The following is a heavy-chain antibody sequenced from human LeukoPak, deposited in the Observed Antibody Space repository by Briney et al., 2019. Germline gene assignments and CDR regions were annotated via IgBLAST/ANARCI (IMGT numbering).Heavy chain of an antibody. CDR1: GFTFSSHA. CDR3: ARDLSGAFATDY. CDR2: ISYDGGNK. D-gene: IGHD1-26*01. V-gene: IGHV3-30-3*01. J-gene: IGHJ4*02. Sequence: GGSLGLSCAASGFTFSSHAMHWVRQAPGKGLEWVALISYDGGNKNYADSVKGRFTISRDNSKNTQFLQMNSLRAEDTAVYYCARDLSGAFATDYWGQGTLVTVS.